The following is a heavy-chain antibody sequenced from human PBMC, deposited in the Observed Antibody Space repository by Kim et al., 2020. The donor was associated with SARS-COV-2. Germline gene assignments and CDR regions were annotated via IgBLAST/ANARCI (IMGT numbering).Heavy chain of an antibody. D-gene: IGHD6-13*01. CDR3: ARVRRSIAATLGPDY. V-gene: IGHV4-4*02. J-gene: IGHJ4*02. Sequence: PTLKSRVTISVDKSKDQFSPKLSSVTAADTAVYYCARVRRSIAATLGPDYWGQGTLVTVSS.